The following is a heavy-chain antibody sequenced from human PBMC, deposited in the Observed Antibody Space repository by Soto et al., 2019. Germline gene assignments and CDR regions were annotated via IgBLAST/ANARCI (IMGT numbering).Heavy chain of an antibody. V-gene: IGHV4-34*01. D-gene: IGHD6-6*01. CDR3: ARGAIIAARLVDY. J-gene: IGHJ4*02. CDR2: INHSGST. Sequence: SETLSLTCAVYGGSFSGYYWSWIRQPPGKGLEWIGEINHSGSTNYNPSLKSRVTISVDTSKNQFSLKLSSVTAADTAVYYCARGAIIAARLVDYWGQGTLVTVSS. CDR1: GGSFSGYY.